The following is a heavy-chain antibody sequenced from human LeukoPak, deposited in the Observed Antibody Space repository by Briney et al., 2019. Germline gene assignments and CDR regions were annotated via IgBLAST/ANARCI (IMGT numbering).Heavy chain of an antibody. V-gene: IGHV4-4*02. J-gene: IGHJ4*02. CDR1: GGFISRGNW. CDR2: IHHSVGT. CDR3: ARKGPSTIADY. Sequence: SETLSLTCAVSGGFISRGNWWGWFRQPPGKGLEWIAEIHHSVGTNYNPSLKTRLAISMDISKNQFSLDVTSTTAADTGMYYCARKGPSTIADYWGRGILVTVSS. D-gene: IGHD1-1*01.